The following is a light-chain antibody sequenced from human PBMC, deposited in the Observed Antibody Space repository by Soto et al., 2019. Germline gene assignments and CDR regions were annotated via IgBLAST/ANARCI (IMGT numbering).Light chain of an antibody. Sequence: EIVLTQSPAPLSLSPGERATLSCRASQSFSSYLAWYQQKPGQAPRLLNSDASNRATGIPARFSGSGSGTDFTLTISSLEHVDSSVYHWQQRNNSYTFGQGTKLEIK. CDR3: QQRNNSYT. CDR2: DAS. CDR1: QSFSSY. J-gene: IGKJ2*01. V-gene: IGKV3-11*01.